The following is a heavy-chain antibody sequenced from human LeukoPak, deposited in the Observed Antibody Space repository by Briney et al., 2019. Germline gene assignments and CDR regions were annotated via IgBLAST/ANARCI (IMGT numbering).Heavy chain of an antibody. J-gene: IGHJ5*02. CDR3: ASQYSSSWYWFDP. CDR1: GFTFSSYS. CDR2: ISSSSSYI. V-gene: IGHV3-21*01. D-gene: IGHD6-13*01. Sequence: KPGGSLRLSCAASGFTFSSYSMNWVRQAPGKGLEWVSSISSSSSYIYYADSVKGRFTISRDNAKNSLYLQMNSLRDEDTAVYYCASQYSSSWYWFDPWGQGTRVTVSS.